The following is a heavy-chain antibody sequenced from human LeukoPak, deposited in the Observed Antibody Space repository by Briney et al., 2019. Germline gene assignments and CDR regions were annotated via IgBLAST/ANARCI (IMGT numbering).Heavy chain of an antibody. D-gene: IGHD2-2*01. CDR3: AKTLGYCSNTSCYAGVDYYYGMDV. CDR2: FFYSGIT. Sequence: SETLSLTCTVSGGSVSSYYWSWMRQPPGKGLEWIGFFFYSGITNYNPSLKSRVTISVDTFKNQFSLKLSFVTAADTAVYYCAKTLGYCSNTSCYAGVDYYYGMDVWGQGTTVTVSS. J-gene: IGHJ6*02. V-gene: IGHV4-59*02. CDR1: GGSVSSYY.